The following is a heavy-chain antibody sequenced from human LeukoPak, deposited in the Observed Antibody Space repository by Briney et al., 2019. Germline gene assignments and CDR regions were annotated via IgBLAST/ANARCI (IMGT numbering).Heavy chain of an antibody. CDR2: ISGSGGST. CDR1: GFTFSSYW. J-gene: IGHJ4*02. Sequence: PGGSLRLSCAASGFTFSSYWMSWVRQAPGKGLEWVSAISGSGGSTYYADSVKGRFTISRDNSKNTLYLQMNSLRAEDTAVYYCAKDEDIVVGRASFDYWGQGTLVTVSS. CDR3: AKDEDIVVGRASFDY. D-gene: IGHD2-2*01. V-gene: IGHV3-23*01.